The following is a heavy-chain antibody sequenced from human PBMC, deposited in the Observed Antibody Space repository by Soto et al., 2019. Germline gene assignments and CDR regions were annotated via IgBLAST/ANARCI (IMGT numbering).Heavy chain of an antibody. J-gene: IGHJ5*02. CDR2: LYFTAFH. V-gene: IGHV4-31*03. CDR1: GGSISSGGYY. CDR3: ARSLSP. Sequence: QVQLQESGPGLVKPSQTLSLTCTVSGGSISSGGYYWSWIRQHPGKGLDPQHPGKGLEWIVYLYFTAFHHYIPSPHTRGTIAADTSKNQLSLTLSSVTAEDTGVYYCARSLSPWGQGTLVTVSS.